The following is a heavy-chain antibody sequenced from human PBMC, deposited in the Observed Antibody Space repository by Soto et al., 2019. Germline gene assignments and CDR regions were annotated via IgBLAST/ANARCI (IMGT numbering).Heavy chain of an antibody. D-gene: IGHD5-18*01. Sequence: GGSLRLSCAASGFSVSSNYMSWVRQAPGKGLEWVSVFYRDGGTFHVDSVRGRFTVSRDNSKNTVFLEMNSLRAEDTAVYFCARWTQLWSPIDYWGQGTLVTVSS. CDR1: GFSVSSNY. J-gene: IGHJ4*02. CDR3: ARWTQLWSPIDY. V-gene: IGHV3-66*01. CDR2: FYRDGGT.